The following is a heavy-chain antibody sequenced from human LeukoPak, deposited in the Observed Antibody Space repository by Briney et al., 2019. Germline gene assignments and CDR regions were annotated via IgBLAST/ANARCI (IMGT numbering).Heavy chain of an antibody. CDR1: GFTFSTYW. V-gene: IGHV3-7*01. CDR3: ARGTSMPAATNRVVDY. J-gene: IGHJ4*02. CDR2: INQDGSEK. D-gene: IGHD6-13*01. Sequence: PGGSLRLSCAASGFTFSTYWMNWVRQAPGKGLEWVANINQDGSEKHCVDSVKGRFTTSRDNAKNSLYLQMNSLSADDTAIYYCARGTSMPAATNRVVDYWGQETLVTVSS.